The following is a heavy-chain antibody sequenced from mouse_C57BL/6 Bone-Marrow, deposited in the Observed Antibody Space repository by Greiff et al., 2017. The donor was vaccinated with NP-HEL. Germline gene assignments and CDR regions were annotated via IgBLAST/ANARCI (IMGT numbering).Heavy chain of an antibody. Sequence: EVKVEESGGGLVKPGGSLKLSCAASGFTFSDYGMHWVRQAPEKGLVWVAYISSGSSTIYYADTVKGRFTISRDNAKNTLFLQMTSLRSEDTAMYYCARDTTVSFDYWGQGTTLTVSS. V-gene: IGHV5-17*01. D-gene: IGHD1-1*01. CDR3: ARDTTVSFDY. J-gene: IGHJ2*01. CDR1: GFTFSDYG. CDR2: ISSGSSTI.